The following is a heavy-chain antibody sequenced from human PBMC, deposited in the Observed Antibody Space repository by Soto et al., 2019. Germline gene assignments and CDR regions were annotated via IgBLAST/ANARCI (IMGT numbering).Heavy chain of an antibody. D-gene: IGHD6-19*01. Sequence: QITLRESGPALVKPTQTLTLTCSFSGFSLTTSGVGVGWIRQPPGKALEWLALVYLDDDEHYSPSLRSRLTITKDTSKNQVVLTMTNMGPVDTATYYCAHMGVAGTLYYFDYWGQGTLVTVSS. CDR3: AHMGVAGTLYYFDY. CDR2: VYLDDDE. J-gene: IGHJ4*02. V-gene: IGHV2-5*02. CDR1: GFSLTTSGVG.